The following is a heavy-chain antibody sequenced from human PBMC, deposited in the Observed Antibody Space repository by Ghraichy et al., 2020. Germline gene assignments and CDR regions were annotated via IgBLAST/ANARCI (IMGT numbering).Heavy chain of an antibody. V-gene: IGHV1-18*01. D-gene: IGHD2-15*01. CDR1: RYPVSTQV. Sequence: ASVKVSCKTARYPVSTQVLSWVPQAAVQGLEWMGWISAYNGNTNYAQKLQGRVTMTTDTSTSTAYMELRSLRSDDTAVYYCAATPDTMFYYYYGMDVWGQGTTVTVSS. CDR3: AATPDTMFYYYYGMDV. CDR2: ISAYNGNT. J-gene: IGHJ6*02.